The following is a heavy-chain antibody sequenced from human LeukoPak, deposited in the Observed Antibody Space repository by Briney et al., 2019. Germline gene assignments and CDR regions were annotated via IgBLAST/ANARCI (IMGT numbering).Heavy chain of an antibody. D-gene: IGHD6-13*01. J-gene: IGHJ6*02. CDR3: ARDRSRKYYYYGMDV. CDR2: ISYEGSNK. Sequence: ERSLRFSCAASGSTFSSYGMYWVRQAPGKGLEWVALISYEGSNKHYADSVKGRFTISRDNSKNTLYLQMNSLRAEDTAVYYCARDRSRKYYYYGMDVWGQGTTVTVSS. V-gene: IGHV3-30*03. CDR1: GSTFSSYG.